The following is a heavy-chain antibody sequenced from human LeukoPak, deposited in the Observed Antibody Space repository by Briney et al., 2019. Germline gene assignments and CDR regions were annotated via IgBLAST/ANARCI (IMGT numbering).Heavy chain of an antibody. CDR1: GDSISSSDYY. CDR2: IYYSGST. V-gene: IGHV4-39*01. J-gene: IGHJ6*03. Sequence: SETLSLTCTVSGDSISSSDYYWGWIRQPPGKGLEWIGSIYYSGSTYYNPSLKSRVTISVDTSKNQFSLKLSSVTAADTAVYYCARQARSHYYLGVWGKGTTVTISS. CDR3: ARQARSHYYLGV.